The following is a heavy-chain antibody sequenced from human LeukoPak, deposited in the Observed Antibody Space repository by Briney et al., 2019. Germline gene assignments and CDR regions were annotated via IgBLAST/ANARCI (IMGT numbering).Heavy chain of an antibody. CDR3: ARDTKSITMIVGGFDP. J-gene: IGHJ5*02. CDR1: GGSITSGNYY. V-gene: IGHV4-30-2*01. CDR2: IYHTGNT. Sequence: SQTLSLTCTLSGGSITSGNYYWSWIRQPPGKGLEWIGSIYHTGNTDYNPSLKSRVSLSVDTSKNQFSLSLNSVTAADTAVYYCARDTKSITMIVGGFDPWGQGTLVTVSS. D-gene: IGHD3-22*01.